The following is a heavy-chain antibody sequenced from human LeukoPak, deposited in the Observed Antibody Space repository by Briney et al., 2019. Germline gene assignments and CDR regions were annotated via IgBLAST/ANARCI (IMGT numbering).Heavy chain of an antibody. D-gene: IGHD2-21*02. CDR1: GFTFSNYI. CDR3: ANRPRAYCGGDCYSGCCY. J-gene: IGHJ4*02. V-gene: IGHV3-23*01. CDR2: ISSGGGTT. Sequence: PGGSLRLSCAASGFTFSNYIMSWVRQAPGKGLEWVSAISSGGGTTYYAASVKGRFTISRDNSKNTLYLQMNSLRAEDTAVYYYANRPRAYCGGDCYSGCCYWGQGTLVTVSS.